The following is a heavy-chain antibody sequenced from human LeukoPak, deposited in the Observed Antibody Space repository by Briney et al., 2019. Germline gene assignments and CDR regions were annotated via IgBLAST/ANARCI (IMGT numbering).Heavy chain of an antibody. V-gene: IGHV4-34*01. Sequence: SETLSLTCAVYSGSFSGYYWTWIRQPPGKGLEWIGEMNQSGSTNYNPSLKSRITISVDTSKNQFSLKLSSVTAADTAVYYCARVTGYMIEDYFDYWGQGTLVTVSS. J-gene: IGHJ4*02. CDR1: SGSFSGYY. CDR2: MNQSGST. CDR3: ARVTGYMIEDYFDY. D-gene: IGHD3-22*01.